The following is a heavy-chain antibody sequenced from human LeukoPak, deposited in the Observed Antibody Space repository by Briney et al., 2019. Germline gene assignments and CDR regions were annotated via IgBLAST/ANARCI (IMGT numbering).Heavy chain of an antibody. V-gene: IGHV4-39*01. CDR1: GGSIRSTSYY. Sequence: PSETLSLTCTVPGGSIRSTSYYWGWIRQPPGKGLEWIGSFSYSGRTYYNPSLKSRVTISVDTSKNQFSLKLSSVTAADTAVYYCATNTVTASPYYFDYWGQGTLVTVSS. CDR3: ATNTVTASPYYFDY. J-gene: IGHJ4*02. CDR2: FSYSGRT. D-gene: IGHD2-21*02.